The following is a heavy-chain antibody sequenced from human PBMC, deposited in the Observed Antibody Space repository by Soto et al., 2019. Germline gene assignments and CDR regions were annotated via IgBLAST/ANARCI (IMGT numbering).Heavy chain of an antibody. CDR3: AKASSSWYWMAWFDP. D-gene: IGHD6-13*01. Sequence: EVQLLESGGGLVQPGGSMRLSCAASGFTFSSYAMRWVRQAPGKGLEWVSAISGSGGSTYYADSVKGRFTISRDNSKNTLYLQMNSLRAEDTAVYYCAKASSSWYWMAWFDPWGKGTLVTVSS. CDR2: ISGSGGST. V-gene: IGHV3-23*01. J-gene: IGHJ5*02. CDR1: GFTFSSYA.